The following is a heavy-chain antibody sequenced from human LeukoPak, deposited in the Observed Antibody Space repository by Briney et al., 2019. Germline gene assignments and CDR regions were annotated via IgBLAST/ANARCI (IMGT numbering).Heavy chain of an antibody. CDR2: IYTSGST. V-gene: IGHV4-4*07. CDR1: GGSISSYY. D-gene: IGHD3-10*01. J-gene: IGHJ5*02. Sequence: SETLSLTCTVSGGSISSYYWSWIRQPAGKGLEWIGRIYTSGSTNYNPSLKSRVTMSVDTSKNQFSLKLSSVTAADTAVYYCAGDAMVRGSLYNWFDPWGQGTLVTVSS. CDR3: AGDAMVRGSLYNWFDP.